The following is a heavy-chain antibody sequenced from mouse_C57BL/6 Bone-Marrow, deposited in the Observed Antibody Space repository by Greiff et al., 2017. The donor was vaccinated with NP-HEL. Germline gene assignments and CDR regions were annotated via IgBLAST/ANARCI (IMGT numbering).Heavy chain of an antibody. CDR1: GFTFSNYW. J-gene: IGHJ1*03. D-gene: IGHD1-1*01. CDR3: TATLLRSYWYFDV. CDR2: IRLKSDNYAT. V-gene: IGHV6-3*01. Sequence: EVKVEESGGGLVQPGGSMKLSCVASGFTFSNYWMNWVRQSPEKGLEWVAQIRLKSDNYATHYAESVKGRFTISRDDSKSSVYLQMNNLRAEDTGIYYCTATLLRSYWYFDVWGTGTTVTVSS.